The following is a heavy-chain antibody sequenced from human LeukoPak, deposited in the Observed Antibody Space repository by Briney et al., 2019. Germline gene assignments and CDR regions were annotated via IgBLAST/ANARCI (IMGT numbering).Heavy chain of an antibody. CDR3: ARDFPDSSSFEFVVWGTCDGMDV. Sequence: GGSLRLSCAASGFTFSSYSMNWVRQAPGKGREWVSSINSSSSYIYYADSVKGRFTISRDNAKNSLYLQMSSLRAEDTAVYYCARDFPDSSSFEFVVWGTCDGMDVWGQGTTVTVSS. D-gene: IGHD6-6*01. CDR2: INSSSSYI. CDR1: GFTFSSYS. J-gene: IGHJ6*02. V-gene: IGHV3-21*01.